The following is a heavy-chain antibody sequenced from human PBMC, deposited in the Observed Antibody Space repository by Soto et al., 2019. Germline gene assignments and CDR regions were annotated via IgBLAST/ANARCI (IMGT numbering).Heavy chain of an antibody. V-gene: IGHV4-34*01. Sequence: PSETLSLTCAVYGGSFSGYYWSWIRQPPGKGLEWIGEINHSGSTNYNPSLKSRVTISVDTSKNQFSLKLSSVTAADTAVYYCATEAGLTTEYFQHWGQGTLVTVSS. CDR1: GGSFSGYY. J-gene: IGHJ1*01. CDR2: INHSGST. CDR3: ATEAGLTTEYFQH.